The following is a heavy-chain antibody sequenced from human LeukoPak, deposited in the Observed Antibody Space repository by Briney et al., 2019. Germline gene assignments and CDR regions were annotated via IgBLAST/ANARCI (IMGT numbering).Heavy chain of an antibody. D-gene: IGHD5-12*01. J-gene: IGHJ6*03. Sequence: PSEILSLTCAVYGGSFSGYYWSWIRQPPGKGLEWIGEINHSGSTNYNPSLKSRVTISVDTSKNQFSLKLSSVTAADTAVYYCARATSSYFYYMDVWGKGTTVTISS. CDR1: GGSFSGYY. CDR2: INHSGST. CDR3: ARATSSYFYYMDV. V-gene: IGHV4-34*01.